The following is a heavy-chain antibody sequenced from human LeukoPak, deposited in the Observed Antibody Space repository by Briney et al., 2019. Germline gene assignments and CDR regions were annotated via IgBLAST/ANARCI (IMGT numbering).Heavy chain of an antibody. CDR3: AKAIVMGTTRSAFDI. V-gene: IGHV3-30*18. Sequence: GGSLRLSCGASGFTFSSYGMHWARQAPGKGLEWVAVISYDGSNEYYADSVKGRFTFSRDNSKNTLHLQMNSLTSEDTAVYYCAKAIVMGTTRSAFDIWGQGTMVTVSS. D-gene: IGHD1-26*01. CDR1: GFTFSSYG. CDR2: ISYDGSNE. J-gene: IGHJ3*02.